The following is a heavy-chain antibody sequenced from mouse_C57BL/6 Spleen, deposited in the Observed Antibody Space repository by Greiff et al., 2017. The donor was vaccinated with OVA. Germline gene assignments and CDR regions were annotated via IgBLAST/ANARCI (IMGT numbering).Heavy chain of an antibody. CDR2: IWSGGST. CDR3: ARHDGYYSYYFDY. D-gene: IGHD2-3*01. V-gene: IGHV2-2*01. J-gene: IGHJ2*01. CDR1: GFSLTSYG. Sequence: QVQLKQSGPGLVQPSQSLSITCTVSGFSLTSYGVHWVRQSPGKGLEWLGVIWSGGSTDYNAAFISRLSISKDNSKSQVFFKMNSLQADDTAIDYCARHDGYYSYYFDYWGQGTTLTVSS.